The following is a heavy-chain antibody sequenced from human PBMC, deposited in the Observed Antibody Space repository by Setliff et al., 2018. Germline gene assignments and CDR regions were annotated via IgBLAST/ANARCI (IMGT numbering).Heavy chain of an antibody. Sequence: PSETLSLTCAVSDFSVSSVYYWGWIRQSPGKGLEWIASVYYSGTTYYNPSLESRVTMSIDTSKSHFSLNLYSVTAADTAVYYCARTSTARYFDLWGRGTRVTVSS. J-gene: IGHJ2*01. CDR3: ARTSTARYFDL. V-gene: IGHV4-38-2*01. CDR2: VYYSGTT. D-gene: IGHD2-2*01. CDR1: DFSVSSVYY.